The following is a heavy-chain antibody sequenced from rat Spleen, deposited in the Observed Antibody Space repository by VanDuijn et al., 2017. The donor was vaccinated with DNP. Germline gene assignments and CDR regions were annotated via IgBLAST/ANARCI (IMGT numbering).Heavy chain of an antibody. V-gene: IGHV3-1*01. CDR3: ARHRTIMPYYYAMDA. CDR1: GYFITNNY. CDR2: ISYSGST. J-gene: IGHJ4*01. D-gene: IGHD1-5*01. Sequence: DVQLQESGPGLVKPSQSLSLTCSVTGYFITNNYCAWIRKFPGNKMEWMGYISYSGSTGYNPSLKSRISITRDTSKNQFFLQLNSVTTEDTATYYCARHRTIMPYYYAMDAWGQGASVTVSS.